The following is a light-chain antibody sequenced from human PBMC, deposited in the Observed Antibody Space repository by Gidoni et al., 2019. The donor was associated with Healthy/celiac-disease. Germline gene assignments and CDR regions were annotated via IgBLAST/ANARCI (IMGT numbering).Light chain of an antibody. V-gene: IGKV3-20*01. CDR2: GAS. Sequence: IVLTHSPGTLSLSPGERATLSCRASQSVSSSYLAWYQQKPGQAPRLLIYGASSRATGIPDRFSGSGSGTDFTLTISRLEPEDFAVYYCQQYGSSPEFTFGPXTKVDIK. CDR1: QSVSSSY. J-gene: IGKJ3*01. CDR3: QQYGSSPEFT.